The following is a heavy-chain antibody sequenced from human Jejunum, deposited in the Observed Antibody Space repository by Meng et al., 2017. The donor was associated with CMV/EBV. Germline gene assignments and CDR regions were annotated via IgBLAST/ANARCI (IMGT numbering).Heavy chain of an antibody. D-gene: IGHD2-2*01. Sequence: FTFNSYGMHWVRQTPVKGLNWVAFIRFDGTNDLYADSAKGRFTISRDNPKNTVYLQMDILRIEDSAVYYCVKDWAFEYNGGGQYHFDSWGQGALVTVSS. CDR3: VKDWAFEYNGGGQYHFDS. V-gene: IGHV3-30*02. J-gene: IGHJ4*01. CDR1: FTFNSYG. CDR2: IRFDGTND.